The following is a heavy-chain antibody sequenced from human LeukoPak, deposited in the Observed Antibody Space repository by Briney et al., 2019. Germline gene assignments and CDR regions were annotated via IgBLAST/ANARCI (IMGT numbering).Heavy chain of an antibody. CDR2: IKPNGDEL. D-gene: IGHD3-16*01. J-gene: IGHJ4*02. CDR1: GFTFSSYW. Sequence: PGGSLRLSCAASGFTFSSYWMTWVRQAPGKGLEWVANIKPNGDELNYVDSVEDRFTFSRDNAKNSLYLHMTGLRAEDTAVYYCARELRTFDSWGQGTLVTVSS. V-gene: IGHV3-7*01. CDR3: ARELRTFDS.